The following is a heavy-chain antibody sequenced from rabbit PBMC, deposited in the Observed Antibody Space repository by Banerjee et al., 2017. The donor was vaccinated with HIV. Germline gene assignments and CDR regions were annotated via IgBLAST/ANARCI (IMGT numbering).Heavy chain of an antibody. J-gene: IGHJ6*01. CDR3: ARNSYAGWDHVGMFTL. V-gene: IGHV1S40*01. D-gene: IGHD4-2*01. Sequence: QSLEESGGDLVKPGASLTLTCTASGFSFSSGYDMCWVRQAPGKGLEWIACIYTGNSGINYYASWAKGRFTISKTSSTTVTLQMTSLTAADTATYFCARNSYAGWDHVGMFTLWGQGTLVTVS. CDR1: GFSFSSGYD. CDR2: IYTGNSGIN.